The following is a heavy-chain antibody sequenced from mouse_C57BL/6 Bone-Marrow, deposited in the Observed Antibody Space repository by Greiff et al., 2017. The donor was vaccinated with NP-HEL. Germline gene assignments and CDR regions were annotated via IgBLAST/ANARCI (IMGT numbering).Heavy chain of an antibody. D-gene: IGHD1-1*02. J-gene: IGHJ3*01. CDR3: ARKLFKGFAY. CDR1: GYSFTGYY. V-gene: IGHV1-42*01. Sequence: VQLQQSGPELVKPGASVKISCKASGYSFTGYYMNWVKQSPEKSLEWIGEINPSTGGTTYNQKFKAKATLTVDKSSSTAYMQLKSLTSEDSAVYYCARKLFKGFAYWGQGTLVTVSA. CDR2: INPSTGGT.